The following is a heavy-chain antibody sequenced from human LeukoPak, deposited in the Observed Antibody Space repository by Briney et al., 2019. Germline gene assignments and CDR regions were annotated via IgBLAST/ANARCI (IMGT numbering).Heavy chain of an antibody. J-gene: IGHJ4*02. V-gene: IGHV4-39*07. Sequence: SETLSLTCTVSGGSISSSSYYWGWIRQPPGKGLEWIGSIYYSGSTYYNPSLKSRVTISVDTSKNQFSLKLSSVTAADTAVYYCAGDLYCSGGSCYTFDYWGQGTLVTVSS. CDR2: IYYSGST. CDR1: GGSISSSSYY. CDR3: AGDLYCSGGSCYTFDY. D-gene: IGHD2-15*01.